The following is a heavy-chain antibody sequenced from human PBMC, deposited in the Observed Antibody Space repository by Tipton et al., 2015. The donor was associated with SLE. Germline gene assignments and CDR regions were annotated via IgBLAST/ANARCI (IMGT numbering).Heavy chain of an antibody. J-gene: IGHJ5*02. V-gene: IGHV5-51*03. D-gene: IGHD6-13*01. CDR1: GYTFTSYW. CDR3: ARGAAAMWVDP. CDR2: IYPGDSDI. Sequence: QLVQSGPEVKKPGESLKISCKGSGYTFTSYWIGWVRQMPGKGLEWMGTIYPGDSDITYSPSFQGQVTISADKSITTAYLQWSSLKASDPAMYYCARGAAAMWVDPWGQGTLVTVSS.